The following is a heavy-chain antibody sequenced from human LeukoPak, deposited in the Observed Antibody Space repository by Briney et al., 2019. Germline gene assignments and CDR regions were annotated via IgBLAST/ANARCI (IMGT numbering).Heavy chain of an antibody. CDR3: ARGSSGARFDY. V-gene: IGHV4-4*07. Sequence: SETLSLTCTVSGDSISSYYWSWIRQPAGKGLEWIGRIYTGGSSNYNPSLKSRVTMSVDTSKNQFPLKLTSVTAADTAVYYCARGSSGARFDYWGQGTLVTVSS. D-gene: IGHD2-15*01. CDR1: GDSISSYY. CDR2: IYTGGSS. J-gene: IGHJ4*02.